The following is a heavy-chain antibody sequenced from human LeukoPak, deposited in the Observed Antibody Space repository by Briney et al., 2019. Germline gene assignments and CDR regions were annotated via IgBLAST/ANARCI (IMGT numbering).Heavy chain of an antibody. CDR3: ARVHDPLPAAILFDY. J-gene: IGHJ4*02. CDR1: GFTFSDYY. V-gene: IGHV3-11*04. CDR2: ISGSGSTI. D-gene: IGHD2-2*01. Sequence: PGGSLRLSCAASGFTFSDYYMSWIRQAPGKGLEWVSYISGSGSTIYYADSVKGRFTISRDNAKNSLYLQMNSLRAEDTAVYYCARVHDPLPAAILFDYWGQGTLVTVSS.